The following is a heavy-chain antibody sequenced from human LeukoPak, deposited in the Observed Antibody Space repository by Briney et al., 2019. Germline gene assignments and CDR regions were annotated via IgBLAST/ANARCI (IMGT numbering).Heavy chain of an antibody. V-gene: IGHV1-69*04. CDR1: GGTFSSYA. D-gene: IGHD3-9*01. CDR2: IIPILGIA. J-gene: IGHJ5*02. CDR3: ARQPKNYDILTGYYPSWFDP. Sequence: SVKVSCKASGGTFSSYAISWVRQAPGQGLEWMGRIIPILGIANYAQKFQGRVTITADKSTSTAYMELSSLRSEDTAVYYCARQPKNYDILTGYYPSWFDPWGQGTLVTVSS.